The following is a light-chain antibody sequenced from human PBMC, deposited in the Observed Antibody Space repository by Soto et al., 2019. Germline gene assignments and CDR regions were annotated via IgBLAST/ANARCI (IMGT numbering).Light chain of an antibody. J-gene: IGKJ3*01. V-gene: IGKV3-11*01. CDR2: DAS. CDR1: QSLSTY. Sequence: EIVLTQSPAILSLSPGERATLSCRASQSLSTYLAWYQQKPGQTPRLLIYDASNRATGIPARFSGSGSGTDFTLTISSLEPEDFAVYYCQQRSNWPLFTFGPGTRVDIK. CDR3: QQRSNWPLFT.